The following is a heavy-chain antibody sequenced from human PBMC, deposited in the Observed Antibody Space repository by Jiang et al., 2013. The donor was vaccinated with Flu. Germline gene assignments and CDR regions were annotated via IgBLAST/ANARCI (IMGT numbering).Heavy chain of an antibody. CDR3: ARRGQGRSALWFGDFDL. J-gene: IGHJ2*01. Sequence: GAEVKKPGESLRISCKGSGYSFTSYWISWVRQMPGKGLEWMGRIDPSDSYTNYSPSFQGHVTISADKSISTAYLQWSSLKASDTAMYYCARRGQGRSALWFGDFDLWGRGTLVTVSS. CDR1: GYSFTSYW. D-gene: IGHD3-10*01. V-gene: IGHV5-10-1*01. CDR2: IDPSDSYT.